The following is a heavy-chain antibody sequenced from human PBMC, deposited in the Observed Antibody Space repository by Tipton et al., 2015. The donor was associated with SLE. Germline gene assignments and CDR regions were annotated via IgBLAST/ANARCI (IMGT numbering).Heavy chain of an antibody. Sequence: TLSLTCTVSGGSISSYDWSWIRQPAGKGLEWIGRINSSGSTNYNSSLKSRVTMSVDTSKRQFSLKLTSLTAADTALYYCARNKAVAGTVIEYWGPGTLVTVSS. J-gene: IGHJ4*02. CDR3: ARNKAVAGTVIEY. CDR2: INSSGST. CDR1: GGSISSYD. V-gene: IGHV4-4*07. D-gene: IGHD6-19*01.